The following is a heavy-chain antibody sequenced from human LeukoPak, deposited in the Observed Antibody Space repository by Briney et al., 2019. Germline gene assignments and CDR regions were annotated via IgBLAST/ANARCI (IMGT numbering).Heavy chain of an antibody. Sequence: GGSLRLSCAASGVTFSSYAMSWGREAPGKGVEWVSGISGSGGSTYYADSVKGRFTIFRDNSKNTLYLQMNSLRAEDTAVYHCANGWSPDYWGRGTLVTVSS. CDR2: ISGSGGST. D-gene: IGHD2-15*01. J-gene: IGHJ4*02. CDR3: ANGWSPDY. CDR1: GVTFSSYA. V-gene: IGHV3-23*01.